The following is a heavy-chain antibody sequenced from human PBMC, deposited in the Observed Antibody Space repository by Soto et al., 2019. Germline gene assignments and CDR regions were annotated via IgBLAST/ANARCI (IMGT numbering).Heavy chain of an antibody. CDR2: ISSDGSEK. J-gene: IGHJ4*02. CDR3: AKGAVTTSLYYFDY. Sequence: QVQLVESGGDVVQPGRSLRLSCAASGFTFSTYGVHWVRQAPGKGLEWVAVISSDGSEKYYAGSVKGRVSISRDNSKSTLYLQMDSLRAEDTAVYYCAKGAVTTSLYYFDYWGQGTLVTVSS. CDR1: GFTFSTYG. V-gene: IGHV3-30*18. D-gene: IGHD4-17*01.